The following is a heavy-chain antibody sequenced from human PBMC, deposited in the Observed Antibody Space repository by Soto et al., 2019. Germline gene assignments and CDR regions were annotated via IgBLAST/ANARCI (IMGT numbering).Heavy chain of an antibody. CDR1: GFTFSSYW. Sequence: GGSLRLSCASSGFTFSSYWTSWVRQAPGKGLEWVANIKQDGSEKYYVDSVKGRFTISRGNAKNSLYLQMNSLRAEDTAVYYCARGDGLLNIWGQGTMVTVSS. CDR2: IKQDGSEK. D-gene: IGHD3-9*01. J-gene: IGHJ3*02. CDR3: ARGDGLLNI. V-gene: IGHV3-7*03.